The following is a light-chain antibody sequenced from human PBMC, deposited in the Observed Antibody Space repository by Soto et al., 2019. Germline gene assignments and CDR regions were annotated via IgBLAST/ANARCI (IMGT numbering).Light chain of an antibody. CDR3: CSYAGSCTLV. Sequence: QSALTQPRSVSGSPGQSITISCTGTRSDVGGYNYVSWYQQHPGKAPKLMIYDVSERPSGVSDRFSGSKSGNTASLTISGLQAEDEADYYCCSYAGSCTLVFGTGTKLTVL. CDR1: RSDVGGYNY. CDR2: DVS. V-gene: IGLV2-11*01. J-gene: IGLJ1*01.